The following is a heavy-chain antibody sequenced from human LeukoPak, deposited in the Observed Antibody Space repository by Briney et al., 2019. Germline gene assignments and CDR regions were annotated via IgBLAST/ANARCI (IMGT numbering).Heavy chain of an antibody. CDR2: IYHSGST. Sequence: SETLSLTCTVSGGSISSGGYPWSWIRQPPGKGLEWIGYIYHSGSTYYNPSLKSRVTISVDRSKNQFSLKLSSVTAADTAVYYCAREVAATVVGGYFDYWGQGTLVTVSS. J-gene: IGHJ4*02. D-gene: IGHD2-15*01. CDR3: AREVAATVVGGYFDY. CDR1: GGSISSGGYP. V-gene: IGHV4-30-2*01.